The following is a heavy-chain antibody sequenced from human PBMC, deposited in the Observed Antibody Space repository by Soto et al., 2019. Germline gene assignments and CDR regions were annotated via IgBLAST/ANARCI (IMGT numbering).Heavy chain of an antibody. CDR2: LWSNGRNQ. V-gene: IGHV3-33*01. CDR1: GLTFSTCG. D-gene: IGHD3-16*01. Sequence: QVQLVESGGGVVQPGGSLRLSCTASGLTFSTCGMHWVRQAPGKGLEWVTVLWSNGRNQYYADSVKGRFTFSRDDSKNTRYLQMNSLRAEDTAVYYCVRERGPFDAFDIWGQGTMVTVSS. CDR3: VRERGPFDAFDI. J-gene: IGHJ3*02.